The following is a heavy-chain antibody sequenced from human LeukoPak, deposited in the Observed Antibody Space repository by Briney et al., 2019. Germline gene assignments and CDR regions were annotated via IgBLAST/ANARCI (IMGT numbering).Heavy chain of an antibody. CDR1: GLTFSRYG. V-gene: IGHV3-23*01. J-gene: IGHJ6*03. CDR2: ISDSGAST. CDR3: AHLGDYYDSSGYYYYHYYMDV. Sequence: GGSLRLSCAASGLTFSRYGMTWVRQAPGKGLEWVSTISDSGASTYYADSVKGRFTISRDNSKKTLYLQMNGLRAEDTAVYYCAHLGDYYDSSGYYYYHYYMDVWGKGITVTISS. D-gene: IGHD3-22*01.